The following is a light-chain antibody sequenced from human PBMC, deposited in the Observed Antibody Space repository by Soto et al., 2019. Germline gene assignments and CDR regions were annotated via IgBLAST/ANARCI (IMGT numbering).Light chain of an antibody. CDR2: GVS. J-gene: IGLJ1*01. CDR3: SSYTTSSTYV. CDR1: YSDVGAYMY. V-gene: IGLV2-14*03. Sequence: QSVLTQPASVSGSPGQSITISCTGTYSDVGAYMYVSWYQHHPGKAPKLMVSGVSNRPSGVSDRFSGSKSGNTASLTISGLQADDEADYYCSSYTTSSTYVFGTGTKLTVL.